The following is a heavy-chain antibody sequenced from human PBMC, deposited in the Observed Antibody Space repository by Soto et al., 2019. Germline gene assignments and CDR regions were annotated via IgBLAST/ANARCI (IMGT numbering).Heavy chain of an antibody. CDR3: ARQRVQWSVDV. J-gene: IGHJ2*01. CDR1: GGCIRSSSYY. V-gene: IGHV4-39*01. Sequence: PSETVSLTCTVSGGCIRSSSYYWGWVRQPPGKGLEWIGNVFFSVHTYYNPSLKSRVTISVDTSKNHFSLKLSSVTAADTAVYYCARQRVQWSVDVRGLSTLVTVSS. CDR2: VFFSVHT.